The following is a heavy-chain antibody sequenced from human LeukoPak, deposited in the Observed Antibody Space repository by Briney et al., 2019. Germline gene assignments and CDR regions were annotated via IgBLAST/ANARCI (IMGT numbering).Heavy chain of an antibody. V-gene: IGHV1-46*01. CDR3: ARGASDYGDYVDPTNYYYYMDV. D-gene: IGHD4-17*01. Sequence: ASEKVSCKASGYAFTSYYMHWVRQAPGQGLEWMGIINPSGGSTSYAQKFQGRVTMTRDTSTSTVYMELSSLRSEDTAVYYCARGASDYGDYVDPTNYYYYMDVWGKGTTVTISS. CDR2: INPSGGST. J-gene: IGHJ6*03. CDR1: GYAFTSYY.